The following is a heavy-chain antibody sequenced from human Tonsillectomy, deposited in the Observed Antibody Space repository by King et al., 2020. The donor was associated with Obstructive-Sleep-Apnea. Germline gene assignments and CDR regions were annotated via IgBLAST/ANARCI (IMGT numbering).Heavy chain of an antibody. V-gene: IGHV3-33*01. J-gene: IGHJ4*02. D-gene: IGHD6-19*01. CDR3: ARDTAPGYSRGWYKIDY. CDR2: IWYDGNNK. Sequence: VQLVESGGGVVQPGRSLRLSCAASGFTFSSYGMHWVRQAPGKGLEWVAVIWYDGNNKYYADSVKGRFTISRDNSKSTVYLQMNSLRAEDTAVYYCARDTAPGYSRGWYKIDYWGQGPLVTVSS. CDR1: GFTFSSYG.